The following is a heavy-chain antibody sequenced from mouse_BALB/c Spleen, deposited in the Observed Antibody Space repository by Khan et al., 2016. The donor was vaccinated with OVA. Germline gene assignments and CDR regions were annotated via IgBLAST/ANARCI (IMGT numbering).Heavy chain of an antibody. V-gene: IGHV1S137*01. J-gene: IGHJ3*01. Sequence: QVQLQQSGAELVRPGVSVKISCKGSGYTFTDYAMNWMKQSHAKTLEWIGVISTNYGDADYNQKFQGKASMTVDKSSSTAYMELARLTSEDSAIYYCTRGGRFAYWGQGTLVTVSA. CDR2: ISTNYGDA. CDR1: GYTFTDYA. D-gene: IGHD1-1*02. CDR3: TRGGRFAY.